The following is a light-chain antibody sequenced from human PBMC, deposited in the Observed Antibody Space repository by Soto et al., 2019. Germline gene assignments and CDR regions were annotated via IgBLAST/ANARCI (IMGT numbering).Light chain of an antibody. Sequence: QSALTQPASVSGSPGQSITISCTGTSSDLGGSNYVSWYQQHPGKAPKLIIYEVSKRPSGVSNRFSGSKSGNTASLTISGLQAADEADYYCSSFTSSITLLFGGGTKLTVL. CDR1: SSDLGGSNY. J-gene: IGLJ3*02. CDR3: SSFTSSITLL. CDR2: EVS. V-gene: IGLV2-14*01.